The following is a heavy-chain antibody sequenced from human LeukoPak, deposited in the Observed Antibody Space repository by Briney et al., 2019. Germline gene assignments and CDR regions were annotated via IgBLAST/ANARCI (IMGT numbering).Heavy chain of an antibody. V-gene: IGHV4-61*01. CDR2: IYYSGST. Sequence: SQTLSLTCTVSGGSISSGSYYWSWIRQPPGKGLEWIGYIYYSGSTNYNPSLKSRVTISVDTSKNQFSLKLSSVTAADTAVYYCARVGAAAALRRALDYWGQGTLVTVSS. J-gene: IGHJ4*02. D-gene: IGHD6-13*01. CDR3: ARVGAAAALRRALDY. CDR1: GGSISSGSYY.